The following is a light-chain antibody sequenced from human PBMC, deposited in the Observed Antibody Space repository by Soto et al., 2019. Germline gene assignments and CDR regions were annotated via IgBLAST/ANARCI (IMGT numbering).Light chain of an antibody. CDR2: VNS. J-gene: IGLJ2*01. CDR3: QSYDSSLSVV. CDR1: SSNIGAGYN. Sequence: QSVLTQPPSVSGAPGQRVTISSTGSSSNIGAGYNVHWYQHLPGTAPKLLIYVNSNRPSGVPDRFSGSKSGTSASLAITGLQAEDEADYYCQSYDSSLSVVFGGGTKLTVL. V-gene: IGLV1-40*01.